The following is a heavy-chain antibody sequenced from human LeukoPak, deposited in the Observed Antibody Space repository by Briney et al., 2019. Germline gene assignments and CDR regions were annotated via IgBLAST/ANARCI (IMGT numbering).Heavy chain of an antibody. CDR3: ARDQRYCSSSSCPWEPFDY. D-gene: IGHD2-2*01. CDR1: GFTFSSYW. J-gene: IGHJ4*02. CDR2: INSDGSST. Sequence: TGGSLRLSCAASGFTFSSYWMHWVRHAPGKGLVWVSRINSDGSSTNYADSVKGRFTISRDNAKNTLYLQMNSLRAEDTAVYYCARDQRYCSSSSCPWEPFDYWGQGTLVTVSS. V-gene: IGHV3-74*01.